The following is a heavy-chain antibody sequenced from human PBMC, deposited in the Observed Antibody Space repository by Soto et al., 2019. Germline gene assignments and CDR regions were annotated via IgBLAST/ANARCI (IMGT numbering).Heavy chain of an antibody. V-gene: IGHV1-69*01. D-gene: IGHD5-18*01. CDR3: ATGGHNDGYNFYHGMDV. Sequence: QVYLVQSGAEVKKPGSSVKVSCKALRGTFTNYAFSWVRQAPGQGLEWMGGIMPFFGSGNYAQKFQGRINITADESTTTAYMELSGLTSADTAVYFCATGGHNDGYNFYHGMDVWGQGTTVTVS. J-gene: IGHJ6*02. CDR2: IMPFFGSG. CDR1: RGTFTNYA.